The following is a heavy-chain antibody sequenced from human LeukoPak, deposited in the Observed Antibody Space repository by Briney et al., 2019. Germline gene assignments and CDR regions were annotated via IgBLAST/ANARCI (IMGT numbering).Heavy chain of an antibody. J-gene: IGHJ6*02. CDR3: ARSIVVAGIVSDYYYYGMDV. D-gene: IGHD6-19*01. Sequence: SETLSLTCTVSGGSISSYYWSWIRQPPGKGLDWMGYIYYSGSPNYNPSLKSRVTISVHTSKKQFSLKLSSVTATDTAVYYCARSIVVAGIVSDYYYYGMDVWGQGTTVTVSS. CDR2: IYYSGSP. V-gene: IGHV4-59*08. CDR1: GGSISSYY.